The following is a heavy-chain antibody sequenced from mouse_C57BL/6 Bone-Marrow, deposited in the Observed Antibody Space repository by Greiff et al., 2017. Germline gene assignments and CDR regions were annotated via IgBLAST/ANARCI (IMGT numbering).Heavy chain of an antibody. D-gene: IGHD2-5*01. CDR1: GYTFTDYN. CDR3: ARRGSNYAYYFDY. Sequence: VQLKESGPELVKPGASVKMSCKASGYTFTDYNMHWVKQSHGKSLEWIGYSHPNNGGTSYNQKFKGKATLTVNKSSSTAYMELRSLTSEDSAVYYCARRGSNYAYYFDYWGQGTTLTVTA. V-gene: IGHV1-22*01. CDR2: SHPNNGGT. J-gene: IGHJ2*01.